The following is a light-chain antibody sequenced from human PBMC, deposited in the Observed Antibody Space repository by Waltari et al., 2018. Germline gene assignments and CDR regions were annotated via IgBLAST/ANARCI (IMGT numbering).Light chain of an antibody. V-gene: IGLV2-8*01. CDR3: SLSGGINNFVV. CDR2: GVT. J-gene: IGLJ2*01. Sequence: QSALTQPPSASGSPGQSVTISCTGTSSDRDFNSVSWYQQHPGRAPKIILYGVTKRPSGVPDRFSGSKSGNTASLTVSGLQVEDEAHYYCSLSGGINNFVVFGGGTKLTVL. CDR1: SSDRDFNS.